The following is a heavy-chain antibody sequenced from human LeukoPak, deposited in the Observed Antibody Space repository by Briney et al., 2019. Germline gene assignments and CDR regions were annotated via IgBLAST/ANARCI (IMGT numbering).Heavy chain of an antibody. CDR2: IYYSGST. J-gene: IGHJ3*02. CDR3: AREGPRIAAAANAFDI. Sequence: PSETLSLTCTVSGGSISSSSYYWGWIRQPPGKGLEWIGSIYYSGSTYYNPSLKSRVTISVDKSKNQFSLKLSSVTAADTAVYYCAREGPRIAAAANAFDIWGQGTMVTVSS. D-gene: IGHD6-13*01. CDR1: GGSISSSSYY. V-gene: IGHV4-39*07.